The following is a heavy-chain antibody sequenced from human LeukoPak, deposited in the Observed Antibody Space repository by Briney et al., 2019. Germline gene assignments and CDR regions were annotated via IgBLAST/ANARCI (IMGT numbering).Heavy chain of an antibody. CDR2: INHSGST. CDR1: GGSFSGYY. V-gene: IGHV4-34*01. D-gene: IGHD3-3*01. J-gene: IGHJ4*02. CDR3: ARESRVVPYYFDY. Sequence: SETLSLTCAVYGGSFSGYYWSWIRQPPGKGLEWIGEINHSGSTNYNPSLKSRVTISVDTSKNQFSLKLSSVTAADTAVFYCARESRVVPYYFDYWGRGTLVTVSS.